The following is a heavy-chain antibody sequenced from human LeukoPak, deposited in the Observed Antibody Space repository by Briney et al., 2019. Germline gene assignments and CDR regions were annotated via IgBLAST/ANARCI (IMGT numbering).Heavy chain of an antibody. J-gene: IGHJ4*02. CDR2: VSNGGSST. D-gene: IGHD3-22*01. CDR3: ALKGGHYYHFDA. Sequence: GGSLRLSCVASGFDFGTYAMSWVRQAPGKGPEWVSTVSNGGSSTYYADSVRGRFTVSRDNSKNTLYLQMNSPRAEDTVTYYCALKGGHYYHFDAWGQGTLVTVSS. CDR1: GFDFGTYA. V-gene: IGHV3-23*01.